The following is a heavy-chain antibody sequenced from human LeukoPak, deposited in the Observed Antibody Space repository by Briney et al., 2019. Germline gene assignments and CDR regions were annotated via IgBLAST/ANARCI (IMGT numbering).Heavy chain of an antibody. J-gene: IGHJ4*02. CDR3: ARKGSGLDY. CDR2: IYTSGST. Sequence: PSETLSLTCTVSGGSISSYYWSWIRQPPGKGLEWIGYIYTSGSTNHNPSLKSRVTISVDTSKNQFSLKLSSVTAADTAVYYCARKGSGLDYWGQGTLVTVSS. D-gene: IGHD6-19*01. V-gene: IGHV4-4*09. CDR1: GGSISSYY.